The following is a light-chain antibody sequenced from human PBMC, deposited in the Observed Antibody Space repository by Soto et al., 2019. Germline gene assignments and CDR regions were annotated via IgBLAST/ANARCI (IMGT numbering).Light chain of an antibody. V-gene: IGKV1-39*01. CDR1: QSIDKY. CDR2: GAS. J-gene: IGKJ1*01. CDR3: QQSYSIPGT. Sequence: DIQMTQSPSSLSASVGDSVTISCRASQSIDKYLNWYQHKPGRVPKLLIYGASSLQGGVSTRFSGGGGGTSFTLTITKLQREDFATYYCQQSYSIPGTFGRGTKVEI.